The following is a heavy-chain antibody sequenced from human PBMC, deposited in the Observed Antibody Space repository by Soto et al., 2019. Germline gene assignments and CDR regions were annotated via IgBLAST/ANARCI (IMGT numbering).Heavy chain of an antibody. CDR2: ISSDGTTT. V-gene: IGHV3-74*01. Sequence: EVQLVQSGGGLAQPGKSLRLSCAASGFTFRKFWMHWVRQVPGKGPVWVSYISSDGTTTDYADSVKGRFTISRDNAKDTLYLQMDSLRAEDTAVYYRAIQDCTNDVCLEAAVTVGGALESWGQGTLVTVSS. D-gene: IGHD2-8*01. CDR1: GFTFRKFW. CDR3: AIQDCTNDVCLEAAVTVGGALES. J-gene: IGHJ1*01.